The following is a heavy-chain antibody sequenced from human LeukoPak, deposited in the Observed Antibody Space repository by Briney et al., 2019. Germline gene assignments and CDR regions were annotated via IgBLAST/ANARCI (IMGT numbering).Heavy chain of an antibody. CDR3: AREGGGYRLFEF. J-gene: IGHJ4*02. Sequence: GGSLRLSCAAPGYPFSNYGMDWVRQTPGRGLEWISYISGRATNTEYADSVKARFTISRDNAENTLYLQMDNLRAEDTAVYYCAREGGGYRLFEFWGQGLLVTVSS. CDR2: ISGRATNT. D-gene: IGHD2-15*01. V-gene: IGHV3-48*04. CDR1: GYPFSNYG.